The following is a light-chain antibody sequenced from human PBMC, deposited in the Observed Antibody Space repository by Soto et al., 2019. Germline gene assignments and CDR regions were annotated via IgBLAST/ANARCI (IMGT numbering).Light chain of an antibody. J-gene: IGKJ4*01. Sequence: DIQMSQSLSSVSASVGDRVTITCRASQGISNWLAWYQQRPGKAPKLLISTASNLQSGVPSRFSGSGSGTEFTLTIDSLQPEDFATYYCQQSNSFPLTFGGGTKVEIK. CDR3: QQSNSFPLT. V-gene: IGKV1-12*01. CDR2: TAS. CDR1: QGISNW.